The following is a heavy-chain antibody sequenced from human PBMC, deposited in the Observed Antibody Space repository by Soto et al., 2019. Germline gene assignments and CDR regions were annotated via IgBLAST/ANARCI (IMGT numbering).Heavy chain of an antibody. CDR1: GGSFSGYY. V-gene: IGHV4-34*01. CDR2: INHSGST. J-gene: IGHJ4*02. CDR3: ARVKSLRLFDY. Sequence: SETLSLTCAVYGGSFSGYYWSWIRQPPGKGLEWIGEINHSGSTNYNPSLKSRVTISVDTSKNQFSLKLSSVTAADTAVYYCARVKSLRLFDYWGQGTLVTVSS.